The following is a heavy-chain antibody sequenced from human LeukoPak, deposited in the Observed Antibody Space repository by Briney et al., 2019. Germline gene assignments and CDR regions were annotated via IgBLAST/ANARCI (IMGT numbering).Heavy chain of an antibody. Sequence: SDTLSLTYAVCGGSFRGYYWRWLRQPPGKGREGIGEINHSGSANYNTSHKSRVTISVDPSKNQFSLKRSSVTAADTAVYYCARVPLGSTSFPFDYWGQGTLVSVSS. CDR2: INHSGSA. D-gene: IGHD2-2*01. CDR1: GGSFRGYY. V-gene: IGHV4-34*01. CDR3: ARVPLGSTSFPFDY. J-gene: IGHJ4*02.